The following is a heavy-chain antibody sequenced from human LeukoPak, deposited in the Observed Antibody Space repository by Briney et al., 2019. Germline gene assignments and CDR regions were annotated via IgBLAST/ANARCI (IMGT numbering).Heavy chain of an antibody. Sequence: SETLSLTCTVSGGSISSYYWSWIRQPPGKGLEWIGYIYYSGSTNYNPSLKSRVTISVDTSKNQFSLKLPSVTAADTALYYCARTYYYDTSGYPPRRPFDFWGQGTLVTVSS. CDR3: ARTYYYDTSGYPPRRPFDF. V-gene: IGHV4-59*12. J-gene: IGHJ4*02. CDR2: IYYSGST. CDR1: GGSISSYY. D-gene: IGHD3-22*01.